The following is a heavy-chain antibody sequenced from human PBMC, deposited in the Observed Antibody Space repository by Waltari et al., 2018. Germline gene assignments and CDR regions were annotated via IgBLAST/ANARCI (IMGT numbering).Heavy chain of an antibody. CDR3: ARGNPIWSGYFMGI. J-gene: IGHJ4*02. D-gene: IGHD3-3*01. CDR2: ISYDGSNK. CDR1: GFTFRSYA. Sequence: QVQLVESGGGVVQPGRSLRLSCAASGFTFRSYARHWVRPAPGKGLEWVAVISYDGSNKYYADSVKGRFTISRDNSKNTLYLQMNSLRAEDTAVYYCARGNPIWSGYFMGIWGQGTLVTVSS. V-gene: IGHV3-30-3*01.